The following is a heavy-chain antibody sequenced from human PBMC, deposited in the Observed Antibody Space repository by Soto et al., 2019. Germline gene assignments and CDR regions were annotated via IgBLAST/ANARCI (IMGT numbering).Heavy chain of an antibody. CDR2: ILYGGTKE. CDR1: GFTFSIYG. D-gene: IGHD6-25*01. J-gene: IGHJ6*02. V-gene: IGHV3-30*02. CDR3: ARGGTYGMDV. Sequence: GGSLRLSCAASGFTFSIYGMHWVRQAPGKGLEWVAVILYGGTKEYYSDSVKGRFTISRDNSKDRLYLQMSSLRREDTGVYFCARGGTYGMDVWGQGTTVTVSS.